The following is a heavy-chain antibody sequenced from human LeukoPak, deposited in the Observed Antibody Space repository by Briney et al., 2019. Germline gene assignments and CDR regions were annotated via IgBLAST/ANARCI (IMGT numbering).Heavy chain of an antibody. Sequence: GGSLRLSCAASGFTFSDHYTDWVRQAPGKGLEWVGRIRNKANSYTTEYAASVKGRFTISRDDSKNSLYLQMNSLKTDDTAVYYCARGNSGHDYWGQGTLVTVSS. V-gene: IGHV3-72*01. CDR2: IRNKANSYTT. CDR1: GFTFSDHY. D-gene: IGHD5-12*01. CDR3: ARGNSGHDY. J-gene: IGHJ4*02.